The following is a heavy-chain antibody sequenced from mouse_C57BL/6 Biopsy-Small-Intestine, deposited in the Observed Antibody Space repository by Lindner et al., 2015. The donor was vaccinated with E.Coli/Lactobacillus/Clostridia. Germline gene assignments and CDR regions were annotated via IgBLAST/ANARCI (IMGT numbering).Heavy chain of an antibody. V-gene: IGHV1-14*01. Sequence: VQLQESGPELVKPGASVKMSCKASGYTFTSYVIHWLKQKPGQGLEWIGYINPYNDGTKYNEKFKGKATLTSDKSSSTAYMDLSSLTSEDSAVYYCARGSLHSYGYAMDYWGQGTSVTVSS. D-gene: IGHD2-12*01. J-gene: IGHJ4*01. CDR2: INPYNDGT. CDR3: ARGSLHSYGYAMDY. CDR1: GYTFTSYV.